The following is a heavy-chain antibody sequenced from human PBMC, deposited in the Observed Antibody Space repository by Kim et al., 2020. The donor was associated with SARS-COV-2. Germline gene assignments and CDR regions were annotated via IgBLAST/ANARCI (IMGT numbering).Heavy chain of an antibody. CDR2: SI. J-gene: IGHJ4*02. V-gene: IGHV3-9*01. CDR3: AKDLGFGYFDY. Sequence: SIGYADSVKGRFTISRDNAKNSLYLQMNSLRAEDTALYYCAKDLGFGYFDYWGQGTLVTVSS. D-gene: IGHD3-16*01.